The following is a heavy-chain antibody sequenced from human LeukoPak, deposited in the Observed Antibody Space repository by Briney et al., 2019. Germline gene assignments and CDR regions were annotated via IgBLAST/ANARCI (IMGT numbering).Heavy chain of an antibody. D-gene: IGHD2/OR15-2a*01. CDR1: GYSATQLS. Sequence: ASVKVSCKVSGYSATQLSMHWVRQAPGKGLEWMGGFDPEDGQKIYAEKFQGRVTMTDYTSTDTAYMEVSGLRSDDTAVYFCATTLRATDDDYYGMDVWGQGTTVIVSS. V-gene: IGHV1-24*01. CDR3: ATTLRATDDDYYGMDV. J-gene: IGHJ6*02. CDR2: FDPEDGQK.